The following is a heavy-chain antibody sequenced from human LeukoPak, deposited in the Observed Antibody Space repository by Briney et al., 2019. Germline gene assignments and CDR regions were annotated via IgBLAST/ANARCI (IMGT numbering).Heavy chain of an antibody. D-gene: IGHD2-2*01. V-gene: IGHV4-34*01. Sequence: SETLSLTCAVYGGSFSGYYWSWIRQPPGKGLEWIGEINHSGSTNYNPSLKSRVTISVDTSKNQFSLKLSSVTAADTAVYYCARVGEVVPAAMKDAFDIWGQGTMVTVSS. CDR2: INHSGST. J-gene: IGHJ3*02. CDR3: ARVGEVVPAAMKDAFDI. CDR1: GGSFSGYY.